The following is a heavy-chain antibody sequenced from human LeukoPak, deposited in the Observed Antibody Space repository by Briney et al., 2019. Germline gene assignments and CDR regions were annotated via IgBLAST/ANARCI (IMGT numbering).Heavy chain of an antibody. Sequence: GGSLRLSCAASGFTFSSYSMYWVRQAPGKGLEYVSAISSNGGSTYYANSVKGRFTISRDNSKNTLYLQMGSLRGEDMAVYYCARGVNWRFDYWGQGTLVTVSS. V-gene: IGHV3-64*01. CDR1: GFTFSSYS. D-gene: IGHD1-1*01. J-gene: IGHJ4*02. CDR2: ISSNGGST. CDR3: ARGVNWRFDY.